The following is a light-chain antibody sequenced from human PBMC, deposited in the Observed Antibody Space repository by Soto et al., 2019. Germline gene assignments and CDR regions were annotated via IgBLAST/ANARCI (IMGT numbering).Light chain of an antibody. CDR1: QGIRSY. V-gene: IGKV1D-8*03. CDR3: QQYKSYWT. CDR2: AAS. Sequence: VIWMTQSPSLLSASTGDRVTISCRMSQGIRSYLAWYQQKPGKAPELLIYAASTLQSGVPSRLSGSGSGTEFTLTVSSMKPDDSATYYCQQYKSYWTFGHGTKVDIK. J-gene: IGKJ1*01.